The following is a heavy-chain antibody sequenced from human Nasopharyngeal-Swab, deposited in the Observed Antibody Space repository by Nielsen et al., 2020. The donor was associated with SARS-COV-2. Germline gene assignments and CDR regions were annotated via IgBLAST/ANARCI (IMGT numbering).Heavy chain of an antibody. D-gene: IGHD6-13*01. J-gene: IGHJ4*02. CDR1: GFTFSSYS. CDR3: AKDLEQQLAYYFDC. CDR2: ISSSSSTI. Sequence: GGSLRLSCAASGFTFSSYSMNWVRQAPGKGLEWVSYISSSSSTIYYADSVKGRFTISRDNAKNSLYLQMNSLRDEDTAVYYCAKDLEQQLAYYFDCWGQGTLVTVSS. V-gene: IGHV3-48*02.